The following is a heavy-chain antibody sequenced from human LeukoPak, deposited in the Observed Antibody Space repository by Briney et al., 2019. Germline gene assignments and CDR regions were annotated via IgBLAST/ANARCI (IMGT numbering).Heavy chain of an antibody. D-gene: IGHD3-16*01. CDR3: ARERRAWGEDF. CDR2: INPSGGRT. V-gene: IGHV1-46*01. CDR1: GYTFTVYY. Sequence: ASVKVSCKAAGYTFTVYYMHWVRQAPGQGLGWVGMINPSGGRTSYAQRFQGRVTVTTDTSTSTVYMQLSSLASEDTAVYYCARERRAWGEDFWGQGTLVTVSS. J-gene: IGHJ4*02.